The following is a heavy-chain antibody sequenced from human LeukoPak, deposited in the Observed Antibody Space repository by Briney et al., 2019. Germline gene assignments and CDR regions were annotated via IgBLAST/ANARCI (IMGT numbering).Heavy chain of an antibody. Sequence: SETLSLTCTVSGGSISSGDYYWSWIRQPPEKGLEWIGYIYYSGSTYYNPSLKSRVTISVDTSKNQFSLKLSSVTAADTAVYYCARVVFSYYYMDVWGKGTTVTVSS. CDR2: IYYSGST. CDR3: ARVVFSYYYMDV. V-gene: IGHV4-30-4*08. J-gene: IGHJ6*03. D-gene: IGHD3-3*02. CDR1: GGSISSGDYY.